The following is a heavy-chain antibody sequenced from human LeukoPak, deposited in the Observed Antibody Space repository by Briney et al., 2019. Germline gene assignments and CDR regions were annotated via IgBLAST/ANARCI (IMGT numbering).Heavy chain of an antibody. CDR1: INFNNYW. CDR3: ASIGYSRSSIDY. J-gene: IGHJ4*02. CDR2: INQDGSVK. Sequence: GSLELPFPSPCINFNNYWLTLVRQAPGKGLEWVAHINQDGSVKYYVDSVKGRFTISRDNAKNSLYLEMKSLRVEDTAVYYCASIGYSRSSIDYWGQGTLVTVSS. V-gene: IGHV3-7*01. D-gene: IGHD6-6*01.